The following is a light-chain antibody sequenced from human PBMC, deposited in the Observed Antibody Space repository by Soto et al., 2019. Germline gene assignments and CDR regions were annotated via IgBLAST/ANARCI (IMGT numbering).Light chain of an antibody. Sequence: EIVMTQSPATLSVSPGERATLTCRASQSVSSNLAWYQQKPGQAPRLLIHDASTRATGIPARFRGTGSGTEFTLTISSLQSEDFAVYYCQQYNNWPQTFGQGTKVEIK. V-gene: IGKV3-15*01. CDR1: QSVSSN. J-gene: IGKJ1*01. CDR3: QQYNNWPQT. CDR2: DAS.